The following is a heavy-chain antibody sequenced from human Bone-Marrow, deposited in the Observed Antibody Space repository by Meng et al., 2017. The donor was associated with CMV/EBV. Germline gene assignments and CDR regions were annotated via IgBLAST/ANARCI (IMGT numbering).Heavy chain of an antibody. CDR3: ARDGTYYGMDV. Sequence: GGSLRLSCAASGFTVSLNDMTWVRQAPGKVLEWVSIFYTGVSTYYADSVKGRFTVSRDNSKNTLYLQMNSLRAEDTAVYYCARDGTYYGMDVWGQGTTVTVSS. V-gene: IGHV3-53*01. J-gene: IGHJ6*02. CDR2: FYTGVST. CDR1: GFTVSLND.